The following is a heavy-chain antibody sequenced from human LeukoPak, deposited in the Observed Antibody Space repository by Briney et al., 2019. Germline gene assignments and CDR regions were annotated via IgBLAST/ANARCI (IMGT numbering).Heavy chain of an antibody. V-gene: IGHV4-59*01. Sequence: SETLSLTCTVSGGSISSYFWSWLRQPPGKGLEWIGYIYYSGSTNYNPSLKSRVTISVDTSKNQFSLKLSSVTAADTAVYYCARSGPYSSSYPFDYWGQGTLVTVSS. CDR3: ARSGPYSSSYPFDY. J-gene: IGHJ4*02. CDR1: GGSISSYF. D-gene: IGHD6-6*01. CDR2: IYYSGST.